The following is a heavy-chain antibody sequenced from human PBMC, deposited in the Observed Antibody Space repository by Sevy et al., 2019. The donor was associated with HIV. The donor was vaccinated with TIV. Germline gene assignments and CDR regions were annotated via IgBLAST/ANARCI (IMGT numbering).Heavy chain of an antibody. CDR2: IKQDGSEK. J-gene: IGHJ4*02. V-gene: IGHV3-7*01. CDR3: AGSGENSGYGSDC. Sequence: GGSLRLSCAASGFTFSNYWMNWVRQAPGKGLEWVSNIKQDGSEKYYVDSVRGRFTISRDNAKNSLYLQMNGLRAEDTAVYYWAGSGENSGYGSDCWGQGTLVTVSS. D-gene: IGHD5-12*01. CDR1: GFTFSNYW.